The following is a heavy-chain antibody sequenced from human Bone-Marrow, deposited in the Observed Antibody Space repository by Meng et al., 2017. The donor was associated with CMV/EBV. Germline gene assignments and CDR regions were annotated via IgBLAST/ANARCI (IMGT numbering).Heavy chain of an antibody. J-gene: IGHJ4*02. CDR3: ARRGSIDY. D-gene: IGHD3-10*01. CDR2: ISSSSSYI. V-gene: IGHV3-21*01. CDR1: GFTFSSYS. Sequence: GESLKISCAASGFTFSSYSMNWVRQAPGKGLEWVSSISSSSSYIYYADSVKGRFTISRDNAKNSLYLQMNSLRAEDTAVYYCARRGSIDYWGQGMLVTVYS.